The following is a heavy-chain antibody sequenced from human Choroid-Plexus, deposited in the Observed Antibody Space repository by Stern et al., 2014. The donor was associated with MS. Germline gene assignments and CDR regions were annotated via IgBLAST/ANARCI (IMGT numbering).Heavy chain of an antibody. CDR3: AKDRQYLTYFFDH. D-gene: IGHD2/OR15-2a*01. CDR1: GFTFGSCA. CDR2: VAYDGSNK. V-gene: IGHV3-30*18. J-gene: IGHJ5*02. Sequence: VQLVESGGGVVPPGRPLRLSCVASGFTFGSCAMHWVRQAPGKGLEWVAGVAYDGSNKDYADSVKGRFTISRDNSQNTLYMQMSSLRPEDTAVYYCAKDRQYLTYFFDHWGQGSLVTVSS.